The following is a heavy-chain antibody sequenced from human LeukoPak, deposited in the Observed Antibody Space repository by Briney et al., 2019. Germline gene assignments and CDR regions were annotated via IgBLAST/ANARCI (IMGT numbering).Heavy chain of an antibody. CDR3: ASGVVVTAWNWFDP. D-gene: IGHD2-21*02. CDR1: GFTFSSYA. CDR2: IRGSGGST. V-gene: IGHV3-23*01. J-gene: IGHJ5*02. Sequence: PGGSLRLSCAASGFTFSSYAMSWVRQAPGKGLEWVSAIRGSGGSTYYADSVKGRFTISRDNSKNTLYLQMNSLRAEDTAVYYCASGVVVTAWNWFDPWGQGTLVTVSS.